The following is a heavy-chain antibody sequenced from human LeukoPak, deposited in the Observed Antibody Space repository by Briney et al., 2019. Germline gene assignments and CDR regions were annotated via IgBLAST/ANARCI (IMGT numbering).Heavy chain of an antibody. D-gene: IGHD5-24*01. V-gene: IGHV4-61*08. CDR3: ARLRRDGYNHFDY. CDR1: GGSISSGGYY. Sequence: SETLSLTCTVSGGSISSGGYYWSWIRHPPGKGLEWIGYIYYSGSTDYNPSLKSRVTISVDTSKNQFSLRLSSVTAADTAVYYCARLRRDGYNHFDYWGQGTLVTVSS. CDR2: IYYSGST. J-gene: IGHJ4*02.